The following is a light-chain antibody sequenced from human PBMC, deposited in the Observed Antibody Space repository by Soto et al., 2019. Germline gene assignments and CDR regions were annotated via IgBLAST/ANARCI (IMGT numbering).Light chain of an antibody. V-gene: IGLV2-14*01. Sequence: QSVLTQPASVSGSPGQSITISCTGTSSDVGDNNYVSWYQQHPGKAPKLMIYDVTHRPSGISNRFSGSKSGNTASLTISGLQAEDEADYYCSSYTSSSTLYVFGTGTMLTVL. CDR1: SSDVGDNNY. CDR2: DVT. J-gene: IGLJ1*01. CDR3: SSYTSSSTLYV.